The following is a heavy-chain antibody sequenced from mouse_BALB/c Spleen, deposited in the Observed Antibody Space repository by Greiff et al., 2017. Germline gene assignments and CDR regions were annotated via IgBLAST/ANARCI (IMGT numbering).Heavy chain of an antibody. CDR1: GFTFSDYG. D-gene: IGHD2-9*01. CDR3: ARAYYGYDDWYFDV. V-gene: IGHV5-15*02. J-gene: IGHJ1*01. CDR2: ISNLAYSI. Sequence: EVHLVESGGGLVQPGGSRKLSCAASGFTFSDYGMAWVRQAPGKGPEWVAFISNLAYSIYYADTVTGRFTISRENAKNTLYLEMSSLRSEDTAMYYCARAYYGYDDWYFDVWGAGTTVTVSS.